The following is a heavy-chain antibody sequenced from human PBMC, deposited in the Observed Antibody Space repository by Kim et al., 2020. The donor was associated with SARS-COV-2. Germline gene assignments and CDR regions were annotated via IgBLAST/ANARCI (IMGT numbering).Heavy chain of an antibody. CDR1: GFTFSSYT. Sequence: GGSLRLSCAASGFTFSSYTMHWVRQVSGKGLVEVSRINSGGTSTTYADSVKGRFTISRDNAKNTLYLQMNSLRVEDTAVYYCARGMTPVNNAFDIWGQGTMVIVSS. D-gene: IGHD4-17*01. CDR2: INSGGTST. CDR3: ARGMTPVNNAFDI. V-gene: IGHV3-74*03. J-gene: IGHJ3*02.